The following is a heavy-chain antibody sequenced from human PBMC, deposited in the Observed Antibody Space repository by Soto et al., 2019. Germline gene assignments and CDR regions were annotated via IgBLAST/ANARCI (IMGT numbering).Heavy chain of an antibody. CDR1: GFTFDDYA. D-gene: IGHD6-13*01. CDR2: VSWNSDTI. J-gene: IGHJ6*02. CDR3: ARLGLDSSSWYGGYYYGMDV. V-gene: IGHV3-9*01. Sequence: GGSLRLSCAASGFTFDDYAMHWVRQAPGKGLEWVSGVSWNSDTIGYADSVRGRFSISRDNAKNALYLQMNSLRPEDTAVYYCARLGLDSSSWYGGYYYGMDVWGQGTTVTVSS.